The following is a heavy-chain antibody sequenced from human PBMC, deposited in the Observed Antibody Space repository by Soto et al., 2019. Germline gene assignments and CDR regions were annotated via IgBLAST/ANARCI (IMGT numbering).Heavy chain of an antibody. CDR2: INHSGST. V-gene: IGHV4-34*01. D-gene: IGHD3-10*01. Sequence: PSEPRSLAYAVYGLSLRGSDWSWIRQPPGEGLGGIGEINHSGSTNYNPSLKSRVTISVDTSKNQFSLKLSSVTAADTAVYYCARLRSRYSSRRPDEYYYGSGSRQLPTYGMDVWGQGTTVT. J-gene: IGHJ6*02. CDR3: ARLRSRYSSRRPDEYYYGSGSRQLPTYGMDV. CDR1: GLSLRGSD.